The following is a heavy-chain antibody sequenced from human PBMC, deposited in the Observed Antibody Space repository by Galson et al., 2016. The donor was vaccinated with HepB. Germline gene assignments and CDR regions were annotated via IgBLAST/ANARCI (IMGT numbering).Heavy chain of an antibody. D-gene: IGHD5-12*01. V-gene: IGHV3-33*01. CDR2: IWYDGNNE. CDR1: GFTFSSYG. J-gene: IGHJ4*02. CDR3: ARDPHQGGYAPDY. Sequence: SLRLSCAESGFTFSSYGMHWVRQAPGKGLDGVSVIWYDGNNEDYADSVRGRVSISRDNSRNTVYLQMNNLRAEDTAVYYCARDPHQGGYAPDYWGQGTLVTVSS.